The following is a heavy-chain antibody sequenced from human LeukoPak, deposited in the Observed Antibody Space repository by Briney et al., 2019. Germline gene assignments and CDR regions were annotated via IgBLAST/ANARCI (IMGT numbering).Heavy chain of an antibody. J-gene: IGHJ4*02. CDR3: ARAPDCSSTSCPLDY. CDR2: INPNSGGT. D-gene: IGHD2-2*01. Sequence: ASVKVSCKASGYTFTSYDINWVRQAPGQGLEWMGWINPNSGGTNYAQKFQGRVTMTRDTSISTAYMELSRLRSDDTAVYYCARAPDCSSTSCPLDYWGQGTLVTVSS. CDR1: GYTFTSYD. V-gene: IGHV1-2*02.